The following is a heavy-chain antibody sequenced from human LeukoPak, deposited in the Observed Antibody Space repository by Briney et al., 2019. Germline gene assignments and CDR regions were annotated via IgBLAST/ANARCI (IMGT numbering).Heavy chain of an antibody. V-gene: IGHV4-4*07. Sequence: SETLSLTCSVSGGSIGSYYWTWIRQSARKGPEWIGRIHSSGSTNYNPSLKSRVNMSVDTSKNQFSLKLNSVTAADTAVYYCARVTDPRYNWFDPWGQGTLVTVSS. D-gene: IGHD2-21*02. CDR2: IHSSGST. J-gene: IGHJ5*02. CDR3: ARVTDPRYNWFDP. CDR1: GGSIGSYY.